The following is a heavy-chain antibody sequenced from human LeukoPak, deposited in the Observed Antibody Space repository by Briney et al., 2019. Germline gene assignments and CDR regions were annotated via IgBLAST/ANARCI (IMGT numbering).Heavy chain of an antibody. CDR3: ARAGGIHPNYFSDY. Sequence: PGGSLRLSCAASGFTFSSYSMNWVRQAPGKGLEWVSSISSSSSYIYYADSVKGRFTISRDNAKNSLYLLMHSLRADDTAVYYCARAGGIHPNYFSDYWGQGVLVTVSS. V-gene: IGHV3-21*01. CDR2: ISSSSSYI. J-gene: IGHJ4*02. CDR1: GFTFSSYS.